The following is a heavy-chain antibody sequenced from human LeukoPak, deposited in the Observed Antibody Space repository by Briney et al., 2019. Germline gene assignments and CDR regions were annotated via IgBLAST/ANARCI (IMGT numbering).Heavy chain of an antibody. CDR3: ASRSANSSGWYGPFDY. Sequence: WASVKVSCKASGYTFTSYAMHWVRQAPGQRLEWMGWMNAGNGNTKYSQKFQGRVTITRDTSASTAYMELSSLRSEDTAVYYCASRSANSSGWYGPFDYWGQGTLVTVSP. V-gene: IGHV1-3*01. J-gene: IGHJ4*02. D-gene: IGHD6-19*01. CDR1: GYTFTSYA. CDR2: MNAGNGNT.